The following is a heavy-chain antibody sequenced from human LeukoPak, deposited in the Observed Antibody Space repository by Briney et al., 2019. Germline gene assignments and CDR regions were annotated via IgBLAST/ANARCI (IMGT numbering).Heavy chain of an antibody. J-gene: IGHJ4*02. CDR1: GSFSDHH. V-gene: IGHV4-34*01. CDR3: ARRPGCSGGNCPFYMGKYIDY. Sequence: PSETLSLTCDVNGSFSDHHWTWIRQPPGKGLEWIGEISNKEYSIYNPSLKNRVTMSVDISKRQFSLKIYSVSAADTGVYFCARRPGCSGGNCPFYMGKYIDYWGQGSLVTVSS. D-gene: IGHD2-15*01. CDR2: ISNKEYS.